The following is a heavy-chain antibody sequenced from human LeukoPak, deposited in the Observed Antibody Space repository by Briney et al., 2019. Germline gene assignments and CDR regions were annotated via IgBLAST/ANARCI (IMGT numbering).Heavy chain of an antibody. CDR3: AGTLVGATGSDY. CDR1: GFTFSSYS. D-gene: IGHD1-26*01. J-gene: IGHJ4*02. CDR2: ISSSSSYI. V-gene: IGHV3-21*01. Sequence: GGSLRLSCAASGFTFSSYSMNWVRQAPGKGLEWVSSISSSSSYIYYADSVKGRFTISRDNAKNSLYLRMNSLRAEDTAVYYCAGTLVGATGSDYWGQGTLVTVSS.